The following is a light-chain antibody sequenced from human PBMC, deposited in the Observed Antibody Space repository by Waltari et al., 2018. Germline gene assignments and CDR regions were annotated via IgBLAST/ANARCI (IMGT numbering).Light chain of an antibody. V-gene: IGKV1-NL1*01. J-gene: IGKJ1*01. CDR2: GAS. Sequence: DIQMTQSPSSLSASVGDRVTITCRASQAIRDSLAWYQQKPGKAPKLLLYGASRLDSGVHFRFSGIGSGTDFTLTITSLQPEDFATYYCQHYYNIPRTFGQGTKVEVK. CDR3: QHYYNIPRT. CDR1: QAIRDS.